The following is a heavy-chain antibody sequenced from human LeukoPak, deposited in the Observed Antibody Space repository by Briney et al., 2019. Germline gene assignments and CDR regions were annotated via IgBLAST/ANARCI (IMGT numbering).Heavy chain of an antibody. Sequence: SETLSLTCTVSGDSINSYYWNWIRQPAGKGLEWIGRIFTSGSTNYNPSLKSRVTMSVDLSGNQFSLNVTSVTAADTAVYFCAREIRPIFGAAPSNAGFDSWGQGAPVTVSS. CDR3: AREIRPIFGAAPSNAGFDS. CDR2: IFTSGST. D-gene: IGHD3-3*01. J-gene: IGHJ5*01. CDR1: GDSINSYY. V-gene: IGHV4-4*07.